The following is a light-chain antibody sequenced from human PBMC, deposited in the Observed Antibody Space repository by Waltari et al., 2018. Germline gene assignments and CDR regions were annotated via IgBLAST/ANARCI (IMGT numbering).Light chain of an antibody. V-gene: IGKV3-15*01. CDR3: QHYDGWPPSYT. Sequence: DIVMTQSPATLSVSPGERVTLSCRASQSISSNLALYQQGPGQAPKLPIYGAYNRATGIPARFSGSGSGTEFTLTISSLQSGDFAVYFCQHYDGWPPSYTFGQGTKLEIK. CDR2: GAY. CDR1: QSISSN. J-gene: IGKJ2*01.